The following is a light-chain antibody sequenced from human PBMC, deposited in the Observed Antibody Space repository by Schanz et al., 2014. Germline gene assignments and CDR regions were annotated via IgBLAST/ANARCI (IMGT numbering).Light chain of an antibody. Sequence: QSALTQPASASGSPGQSVTISCTGTSSDVGGYNYVSWYQQHPGKAPKLMIFDVNQRPSGVPDRFSGSKSGNSASLAISGLQSEDEADYYCAAWDDSLNGWVFGGGTKLTVL. CDR2: DVN. CDR3: AAWDDSLNGWV. V-gene: IGLV2-8*01. CDR1: SSDVGGYNY. J-gene: IGLJ3*02.